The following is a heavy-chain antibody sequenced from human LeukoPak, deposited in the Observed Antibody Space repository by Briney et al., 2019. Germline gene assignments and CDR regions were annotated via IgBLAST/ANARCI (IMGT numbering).Heavy chain of an antibody. CDR3: ARGVTTAIDY. CDR2: IYYSGST. V-gene: IGHV4-59*01. D-gene: IGHD2-21*02. Sequence: SETLSLTCTVSGGSISSYYWSWIRQPPGKGLEWIGYIYYSGSTNYNPSLKSRVTISVDTSKNQFSLKLSSVTAADTAVYYCARGVTTAIDYWGQGTLVTVSS. J-gene: IGHJ4*02. CDR1: GGSISSYY.